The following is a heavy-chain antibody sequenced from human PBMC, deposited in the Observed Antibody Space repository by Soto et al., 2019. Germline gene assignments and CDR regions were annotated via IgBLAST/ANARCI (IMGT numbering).Heavy chain of an antibody. Sequence: GGSLRLSCAASGFTFSRYGMDWVRQAPGKGLEWVAVISYDGSNKYYADSGKGRFTISRDNSKNTLYLQMNSLRDEDTAVCYCAKTFPNHPEISGDIPLDSVMASCGQGTPVTVPS. CDR2: ISYDGSNK. CDR3: AKTFPNHPEISGDIPLDSVMAS. CDR1: GFTFSRYG. D-gene: IGHD2-15*01. J-gene: IGHJ6*02. V-gene: IGHV3-30*18.